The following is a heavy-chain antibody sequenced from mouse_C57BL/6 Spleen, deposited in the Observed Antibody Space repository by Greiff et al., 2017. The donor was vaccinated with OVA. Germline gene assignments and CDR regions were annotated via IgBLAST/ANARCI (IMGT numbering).Heavy chain of an antibody. CDR2: INPNNGGT. CDR1: GYTFTDYY. V-gene: IGHV1-26*01. D-gene: IGHD2-3*01. CDR3: AAIYDGYSFDY. J-gene: IGHJ2*01. Sequence: EVQLQQSGPELVKPGASVKISCKASGYTFTDYYMNWVKQSHGKSLEWIGDINPNNGGTSYNQKFKGKATLTVDKSSSTAYMELRSLTSEDSAVYYCAAIYDGYSFDYWGQGTTLTVSS.